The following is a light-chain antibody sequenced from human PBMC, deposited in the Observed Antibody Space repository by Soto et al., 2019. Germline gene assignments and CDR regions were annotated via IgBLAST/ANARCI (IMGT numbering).Light chain of an antibody. V-gene: IGKV1-6*01. CDR3: LQDYNYPYT. Sequence: AIQMTQSPSSLSASVGDRVTITCRASQGIRNGLAWYQQKPGKAPKLLIYAASSLQSGVSSRFSGSGSGTDFILTISSLQPEDFATYYCLQDYNYPYTFGQGTKREIK. CDR1: QGIRNG. CDR2: AAS. J-gene: IGKJ2*01.